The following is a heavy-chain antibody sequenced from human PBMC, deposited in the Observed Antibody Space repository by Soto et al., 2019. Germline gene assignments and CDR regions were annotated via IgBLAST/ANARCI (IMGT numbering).Heavy chain of an antibody. Sequence: QLQLQESGSGLVKPSQTLSLTCAVSGGSISSGGYSWSWIRQPPGKGLEWIGYIYHSGSTYYNPSLTSXAXIXXDRSKNQFSLKLSSVPAADTAVYYCARGQVVAAQHWGQGTLVTVSS. CDR3: ARGQVVAAQH. V-gene: IGHV4-30-2*01. J-gene: IGHJ4*02. CDR1: GGSISSGGYS. D-gene: IGHD2-15*01. CDR2: IYHSGST.